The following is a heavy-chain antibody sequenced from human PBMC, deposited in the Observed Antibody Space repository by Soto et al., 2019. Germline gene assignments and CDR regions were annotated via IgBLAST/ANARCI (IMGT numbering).Heavy chain of an antibody. CDR2: IYHSGST. V-gene: IGHV4-30-2*01. CDR1: GGSISSGGYS. CDR3: ARGITMVRATTQGFDP. Sequence: SDTLSLTCAVSGGSISSGGYSWSWIRQPPGKGLEWIGYIYHSGSTYYNPSLKSRVTISVDRSKNQFSLKLSSVTAADTAVYYCARGITMVRATTQGFDPWGQGTLVTVSS. D-gene: IGHD3-10*01. J-gene: IGHJ5*02.